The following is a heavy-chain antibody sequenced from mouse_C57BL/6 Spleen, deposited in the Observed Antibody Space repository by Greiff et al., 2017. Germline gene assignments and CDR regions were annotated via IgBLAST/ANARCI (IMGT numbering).Heavy chain of an antibody. Sequence: VQLQQSDAELVKPGASVKISCKVSGYTFPDHTIHWMKPRPEQGLEWIGYIYPRDGSTKSNEKFKGKATLTADKSSSTAYMQLNSLTSEDSAVYFCARPDYSNYPNWYFDVWGTGTTVTVSS. D-gene: IGHD2-5*01. J-gene: IGHJ1*03. V-gene: IGHV1-78*01. CDR1: GYTFPDHT. CDR3: ARPDYSNYPNWYFDV. CDR2: IYPRDGST.